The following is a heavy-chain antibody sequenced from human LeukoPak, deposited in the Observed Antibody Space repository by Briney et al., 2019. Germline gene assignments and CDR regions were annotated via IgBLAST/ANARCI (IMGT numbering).Heavy chain of an antibody. V-gene: IGHV3-7*01. D-gene: IGHD6-19*01. CDR1: GFMFSTYW. Sequence: RGSLRLSCAASGFMFSTYWMSWVRQAPRKGLGWVANMNQDGSEKYYVDSEKGRFTISRDNAKNSLFLQMHSLRAEDTAVYYCARDPPGTAVAGYDYWGQGTLVTVSS. CDR2: MNQDGSEK. CDR3: ARDPPGTAVAGYDY. J-gene: IGHJ4*02.